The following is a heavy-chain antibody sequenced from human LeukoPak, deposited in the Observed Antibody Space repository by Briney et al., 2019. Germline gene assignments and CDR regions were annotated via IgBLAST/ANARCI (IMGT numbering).Heavy chain of an antibody. CDR3: TRGSSGRRDD. V-gene: IGHV1-8*01. CDR2: MNPNSGNT. CDR1: GYTFASCD. D-gene: IGHD6-19*01. J-gene: IGHJ4*02. Sequence: ASVKVSCKASGYTFASCDINWVRQATGQGLEWMGWMNPNSGNTGYGQSFQGRITMTRDISIGTAYMELSNLTSEDTAIYYCTRGSSGRRDDWGQGTLVTVSA.